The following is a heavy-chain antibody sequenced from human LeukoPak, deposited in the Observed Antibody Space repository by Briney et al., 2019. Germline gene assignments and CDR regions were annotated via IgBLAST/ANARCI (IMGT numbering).Heavy chain of an antibody. CDR3: AQSSGYSSGWYQYGDDY. CDR1: GYTFTGYY. J-gene: IGHJ4*02. V-gene: IGHV1-2*02. CDR2: INPNSGGT. D-gene: IGHD6-19*01. Sequence: ASVKVSCKASGYTFTGYYMHWVRQAPGQGLEWMGWINPNSGGTNYAQKFQGRATMTRDTSISTAYMELSRLRSDDTAVYYCAQSSGYSSGWYQYGDDYWGQGTLVTVSS.